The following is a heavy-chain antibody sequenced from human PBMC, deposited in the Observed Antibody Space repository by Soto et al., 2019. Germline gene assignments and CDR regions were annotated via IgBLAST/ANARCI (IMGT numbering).Heavy chain of an antibody. CDR3: ARVDAIGWGVAGFPYFDY. Sequence: PSETLSLTCPVSGGSISSYYLSWIRQPPGKGLEWIGYIYYSGSTNYNPSLKSRVTISVDTSKNQFSLKLSSVTAADTAVYYCARVDAIGWGVAGFPYFDYWGQGTLVTVSS. J-gene: IGHJ4*02. CDR2: IYYSGST. V-gene: IGHV4-59*01. D-gene: IGHD6-19*01. CDR1: GGSISSYY.